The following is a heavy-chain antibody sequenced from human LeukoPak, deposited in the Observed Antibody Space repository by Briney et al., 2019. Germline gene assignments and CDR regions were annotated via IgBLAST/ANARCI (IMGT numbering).Heavy chain of an antibody. V-gene: IGHV3-20*04. CDR1: GFTFDDYG. D-gene: IGHD6-6*01. CDR3: ARVGDGSGSSLYYYYMDV. CDR2: INWNGGST. Sequence: GGSLRLSCAASGFTFDDYGMSWVRQAPGKGLEWVSGINWNGGSTGYADSVKGRFTISRDNAKNSLYLQMNSLRAEDTALYYCARVGDGSGSSLYYYYMDVWGKGTTVTVSS. J-gene: IGHJ6*03.